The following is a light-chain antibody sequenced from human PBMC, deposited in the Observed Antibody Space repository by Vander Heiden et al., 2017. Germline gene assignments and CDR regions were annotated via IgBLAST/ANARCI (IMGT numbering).Light chain of an antibody. CDR1: QSVSNY. Sequence: EVVLTQSPATLSLPPGEIATLSCRASQSVSNYLAWYQQQPGQAPRLLIYDASIRATGIPAMFSGSGSGTDFTLTISSLAPEDFAVYYCQQRSNGITFGQGTRLEIK. J-gene: IGKJ5*01. CDR2: DAS. CDR3: QQRSNGIT. V-gene: IGKV3-11*01.